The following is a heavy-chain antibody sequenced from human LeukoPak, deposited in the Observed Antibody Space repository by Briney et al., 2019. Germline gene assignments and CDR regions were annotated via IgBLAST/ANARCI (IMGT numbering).Heavy chain of an antibody. CDR3: VRDHYYSMDV. Sequence: GGSLRLSCAASGFTFSTSWLHWVRQASGKGLVWVSRINSDGSSTTYADSVKGRFTISRDNPKNTLYPQMNSLRAEDTAVYYCVRDHYYSMDVWGQGTTVTVS. CDR2: INSDGSST. V-gene: IGHV3-74*03. J-gene: IGHJ6*02. CDR1: GFTFSTSW.